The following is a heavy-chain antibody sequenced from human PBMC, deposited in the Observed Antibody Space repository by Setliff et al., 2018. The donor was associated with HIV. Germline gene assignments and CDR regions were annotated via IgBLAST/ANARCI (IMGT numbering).Heavy chain of an antibody. Sequence: GASVKVSCKASGYTFTTYYIHWVRRAPGQGLEWLAVINPGGGNTNYAQKFQGRVTVTRDTSTSTVYMELSSLTSDDTAVYYCARELRGVVKGRYYYMDVWGKGTTVTVSS. D-gene: IGHD3-10*01. CDR2: INPGGGNT. V-gene: IGHV1-46*01. CDR1: GYTFTTYY. J-gene: IGHJ6*03. CDR3: ARELRGVVKGRYYYMDV.